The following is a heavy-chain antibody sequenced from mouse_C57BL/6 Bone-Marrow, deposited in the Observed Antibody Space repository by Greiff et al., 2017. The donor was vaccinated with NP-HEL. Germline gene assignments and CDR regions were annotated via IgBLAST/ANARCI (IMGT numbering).Heavy chain of an antibody. Sequence: VQLQQSGAELVRPGTSVKVSCKASGYAFTNYLIEWVKQRPGQGLEWIGVINPGSGGTNYNEKFKGKATLTVDKSSSTAYMQLSSLTSEDSAVYFCASRLRHFAYWGQGTLVTVSA. CDR3: ASRLRHFAY. V-gene: IGHV1-54*01. CDR1: GYAFTNYL. CDR2: INPGSGGT. D-gene: IGHD1-2*01. J-gene: IGHJ3*01.